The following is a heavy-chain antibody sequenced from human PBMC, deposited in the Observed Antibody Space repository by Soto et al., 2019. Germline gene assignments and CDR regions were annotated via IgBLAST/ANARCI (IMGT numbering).Heavy chain of an antibody. D-gene: IGHD2-15*01. CDR3: ARGGASIVVVVAATRGGWCDP. Sequence: SETLSLTCTVSGGSISSGGYYWSWIRQHPGKGLEWIWYIYYSGSTYYNPSLKSRVTISVDTSKNQFSLKLSSVTAADTAVYYRARGGASIVVVVAATRGGWCDPWGQVSLVTVS. CDR2: IYYSGST. J-gene: IGHJ5*02. V-gene: IGHV4-31*03. CDR1: GGSISSGGYY.